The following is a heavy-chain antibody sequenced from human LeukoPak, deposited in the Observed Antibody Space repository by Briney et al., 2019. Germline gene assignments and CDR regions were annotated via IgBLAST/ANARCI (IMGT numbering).Heavy chain of an antibody. CDR3: ARSNGSGYYYEDWFDP. CDR1: GGSFSGYY. J-gene: IGHJ5*02. D-gene: IGHD3-22*01. Sequence: PSETLSLTCAVYGGSFSGYYWSWIRQPPGKGLEWIGEINHSGSTNYNPSLKSRVTISVDTSKNQFSLKLSSVTAADTAVYYCARSNGSGYYYEDWFDPWGQGTLVTVSS. CDR2: INHSGST. V-gene: IGHV4-34*01.